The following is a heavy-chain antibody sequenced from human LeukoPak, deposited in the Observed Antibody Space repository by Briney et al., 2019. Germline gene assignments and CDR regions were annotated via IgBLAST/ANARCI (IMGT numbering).Heavy chain of an antibody. D-gene: IGHD1-14*01. CDR3: ARGETDFDY. CDR1: GGSITNYY. CDR2: IYYSGST. V-gene: IGHV4-59*01. J-gene: IGHJ4*02. Sequence: PSETLSLTCTVSGGSITNYYWSWIRQPPGKGLEWIGYIYYSGSTNYNPSLKSRVTISVDTSKNQFSLKLSSVTAADTAVYYCARGETDFDYWGQGTLVTVSS.